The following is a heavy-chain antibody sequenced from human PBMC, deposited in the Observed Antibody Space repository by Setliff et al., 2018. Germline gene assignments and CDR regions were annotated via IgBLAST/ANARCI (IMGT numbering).Heavy chain of an antibody. CDR3: ARMVRGVIGAFDI. J-gene: IGHJ3*02. CDR2: IYHSGST. D-gene: IGHD3-10*01. CDR1: GYSISSGFY. V-gene: IGHV4-38-2*01. Sequence: SETLSLTCAVSGYSISSGFYWGWIRQPPGKGLEWIGSIYHSGSTYCNPSLKSRVTISVDTSKNQFSLKLSSVTAADTAVYYCARMVRGVIGAFDIWGQGTMVTVSS.